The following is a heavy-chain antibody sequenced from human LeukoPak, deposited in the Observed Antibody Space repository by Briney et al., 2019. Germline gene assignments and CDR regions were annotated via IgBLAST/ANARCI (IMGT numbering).Heavy chain of an antibody. CDR1: GGSMSPYY. Sequence: SETLSLTCSVSGGSMSPYYWNWIRQPPGKGLEWIGYQYYSGATDYNPSLKSRVTISVDTSKNQFSLKLSSVTAADTAVYYCARDTAMVTYFDYWGQGTLVTVSS. J-gene: IGHJ4*02. CDR2: QYYSGAT. CDR3: ARDTAMVTYFDY. V-gene: IGHV4-59*12. D-gene: IGHD5-18*01.